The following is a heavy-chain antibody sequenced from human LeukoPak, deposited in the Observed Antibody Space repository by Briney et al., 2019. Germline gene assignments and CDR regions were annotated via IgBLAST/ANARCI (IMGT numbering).Heavy chain of an antibody. CDR1: GGTFSSYA. CDR2: IIPISGTA. CDR3: ARDPGDTAMGDAFDI. V-gene: IGHV1-69*05. J-gene: IGHJ3*02. Sequence: SVKVSCKASGGTFSSYAISWVRQAPGQGLDWMGRIIPISGTANYAQKFQGRVTITTDESTSTAYMELSSLRSEDTAVYYCARDPGDTAMGDAFDIWGQGTMVTVSS. D-gene: IGHD5-18*01.